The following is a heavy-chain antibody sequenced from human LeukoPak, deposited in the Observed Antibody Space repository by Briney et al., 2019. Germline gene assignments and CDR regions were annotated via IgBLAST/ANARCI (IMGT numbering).Heavy chain of an antibody. Sequence: SETLSLTCTVSGGSISSGGYYWSWIRQHPGKGLEWIGYIYYSGSTYYNPSLKSRVTISVDTSKNQFSLKLSPVTAADTAVYYCARGYDYDSSGYYVYYYFDYWGQGTLVTVSS. CDR3: ARGYDYDSSGYYVYYYFDY. V-gene: IGHV4-31*03. CDR2: IYYSGST. D-gene: IGHD3-22*01. CDR1: GGSISSGGYY. J-gene: IGHJ4*02.